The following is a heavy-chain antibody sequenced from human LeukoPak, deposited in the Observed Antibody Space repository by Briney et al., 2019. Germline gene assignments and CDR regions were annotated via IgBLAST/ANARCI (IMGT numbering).Heavy chain of an antibody. Sequence: SETLSLTCTVSGGSISSYYWSWIRQPPGKGLEWIGYIYYSGSTNYNPSLKSRVTISVDTSKNQFSLKLSSVTAADTAVYYCARALGARFDYWGQRTLVTVSS. D-gene: IGHD1-26*01. J-gene: IGHJ4*02. CDR3: ARALGARFDY. V-gene: IGHV4-59*01. CDR2: IYYSGST. CDR1: GGSISSYY.